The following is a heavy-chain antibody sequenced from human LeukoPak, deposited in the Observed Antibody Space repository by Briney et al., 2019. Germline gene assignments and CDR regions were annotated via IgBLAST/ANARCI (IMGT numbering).Heavy chain of an antibody. D-gene: IGHD7-27*01. CDR3: ARYSPGERTFHC. Sequence: SQTLSLTCVISGDGVSSNSAAWNWFRQAPSRGLEWLGRTYYRSKWLNDYAVSVKSRITINPDTSKNQFSLQLNSVTPEDSAVYYCARYSPGERTFHCWGQGTLVTVSS. J-gene: IGHJ4*02. CDR1: GDGVSSNSAA. CDR2: TYYRSKWLN. V-gene: IGHV6-1*01.